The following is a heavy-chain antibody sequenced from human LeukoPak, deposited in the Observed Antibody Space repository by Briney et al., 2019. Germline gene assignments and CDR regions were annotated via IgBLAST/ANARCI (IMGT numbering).Heavy chain of an antibody. CDR2: IYTSGST. D-gene: IGHD2-2*01. J-gene: IGHJ3*02. CDR1: GGSISSGSYY. CDR3: ARAAASAFDI. V-gene: IGHV4-61*02. Sequence: SETLSLTCTVSGGSISSGSYYWSWIRQPAGKGLEWIGRIYTSGSTNYNPSLKSRVTISVDTSKNQFSLKLSSVTAADTAVYYCARAAASAFDIWGRGTMVTVSS.